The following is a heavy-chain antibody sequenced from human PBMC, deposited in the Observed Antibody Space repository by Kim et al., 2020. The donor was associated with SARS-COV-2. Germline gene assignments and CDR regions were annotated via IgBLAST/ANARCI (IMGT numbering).Heavy chain of an antibody. D-gene: IGHD3-22*01. V-gene: IGHV3-30*04. CDR2: ISYDGSNK. Sequence: GGSLRLSCAASGFTFSSYAMHWVRQAPGKGLEWVAVISYDGSNKYYADSVKGRFTISRDNSKNTLYLQMNSLRAEDTAVYYCATAGDYYDSSGYNDAFDIWGQGTMVTVSS. CDR1: GFTFSSYA. CDR3: ATAGDYYDSSGYNDAFDI. J-gene: IGHJ3*02.